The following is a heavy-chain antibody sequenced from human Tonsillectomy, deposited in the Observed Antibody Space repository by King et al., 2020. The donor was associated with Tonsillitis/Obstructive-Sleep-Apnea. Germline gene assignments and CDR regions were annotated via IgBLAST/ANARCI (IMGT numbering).Heavy chain of an antibody. CDR2: INHSGST. Sequence: QEQLQQWGAGLLKPSETLSLTCAVYGGSFSGYYWSWIRQPPGKGLEWIGEINHSGSTNYNPSLKSRVTISVDTSKNQFSLKLSSVTAADTAVYYCARREAVAHFDYWGQGTLVTVSS. J-gene: IGHJ4*02. CDR3: ARREAVAHFDY. D-gene: IGHD6-19*01. CDR1: GGSFSGYY. V-gene: IGHV4-34*01.